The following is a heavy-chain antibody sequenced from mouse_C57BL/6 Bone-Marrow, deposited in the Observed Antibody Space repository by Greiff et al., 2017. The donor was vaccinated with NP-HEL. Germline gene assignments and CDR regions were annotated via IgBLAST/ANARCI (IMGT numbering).Heavy chain of an antibody. CDR1: GYTFTNYW. Sequence: QVQLQQSGAELVRPGTSVKMSCKASGYTFTNYWIGWAKQRPGHGLEWIGDIYPGGGYTNYNEKFKGKATLNADKSSSTAYMQCRRLTTEASAISYCARRSNPYAMCSCGHGTSVTVSS. V-gene: IGHV1-63*01. CDR3: ARRSNPYAMCS. CDR2: IYPGGGYT. D-gene: IGHD2-5*01. J-gene: IGHJ4*01.